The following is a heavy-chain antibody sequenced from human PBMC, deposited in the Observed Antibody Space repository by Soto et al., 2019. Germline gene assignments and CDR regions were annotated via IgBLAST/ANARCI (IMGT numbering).Heavy chain of an antibody. V-gene: IGHV3-23*01. CDR2: ISGSGGST. CDR3: ATAGCSGGSCYSISPFYYFDY. CDR1: GFTFSSYA. Sequence: EVQLLETGGGLVQPGGSLRLSCAASGFTFSSYAMSWVRQAPGKWLEWVSAISGSGGSTYYVDSVKGRFTISRDNSKNTLYLQMNSLRAEDTAVYYCATAGCSGGSCYSISPFYYFDYWGQGTLVTVSS. D-gene: IGHD2-15*01. J-gene: IGHJ4*02.